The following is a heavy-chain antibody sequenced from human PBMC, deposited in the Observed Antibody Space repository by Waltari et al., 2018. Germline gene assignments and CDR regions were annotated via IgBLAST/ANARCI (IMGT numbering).Heavy chain of an antibody. J-gene: IGHJ6*03. Sequence: QVQLVQSGAEVKKPGSSVTVSCKASGGSFASYGIIWVREAPGQGLEWMGGIIPTVGTTNYAQKFQGRVTINADKSTSTAYMHLTSLRSEDAAVYYCAGGYYESSGFSFYYFYHMDVSGKGTTVTVSS. CDR2: IIPTVGTT. V-gene: IGHV1-69*14. CDR1: GGSFASYG. CDR3: AGGYYESSGFSFYYFYHMDV. D-gene: IGHD3-22*01.